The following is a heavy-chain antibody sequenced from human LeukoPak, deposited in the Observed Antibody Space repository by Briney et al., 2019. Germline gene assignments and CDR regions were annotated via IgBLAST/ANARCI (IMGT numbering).Heavy chain of an antibody. CDR3: ARTNSGYDIKYYYYYYMDV. J-gene: IGHJ6*03. Sequence: PSETLSLTCTVSGGSFSSSSYNWDWIRQPPGKGLEWIGSIYYSGSTYHNPSLKSRVTISLDTSKNQFSLKLSSVTAADTAVYYCARTNSGYDIKYYYYYYMDVWGKGTTVTVSS. V-gene: IGHV4-39*07. CDR2: IYYSGST. CDR1: GGSFSSSSYN. D-gene: IGHD5-12*01.